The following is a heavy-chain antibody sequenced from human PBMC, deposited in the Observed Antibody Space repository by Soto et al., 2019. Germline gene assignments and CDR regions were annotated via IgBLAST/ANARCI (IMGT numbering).Heavy chain of an antibody. D-gene: IGHD3-10*01. J-gene: IGHJ4*02. CDR3: ARVVPSTMVDY. CDR1: GFTFNTYS. CDR2: ISGDSRYI. Sequence: GGSLRLSCAASGFTFNTYSMSWVRQAPGKGLEWVSSISGDSRYIYYTDSVKGRFTISRDNAKNSLYLQMNSLRAEDTAMYYCARVVPSTMVDYWGQGALVTVSS. V-gene: IGHV3-21*01.